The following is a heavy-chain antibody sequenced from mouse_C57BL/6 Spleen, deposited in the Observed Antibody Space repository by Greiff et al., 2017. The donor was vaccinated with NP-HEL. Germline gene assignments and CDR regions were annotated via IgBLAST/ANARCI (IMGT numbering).Heavy chain of an antibody. V-gene: IGHV5-16*01. D-gene: IGHD1-1*01. J-gene: IGHJ1*03. CDR1: GFTFSDYY. CDR3: AREEDYYGSSYDWYFDV. Sequence: EVQLVESEGGLVQPGSSMKLSCTASGFTFSDYYMAWVRQVPEKGLEWVANINYDGSSTYYLDSLKSRFIISRDNAKNILYLQMSSLKSEDTATYYCAREEDYYGSSYDWYFDVWGTGTTVTVSS. CDR2: INYDGSST.